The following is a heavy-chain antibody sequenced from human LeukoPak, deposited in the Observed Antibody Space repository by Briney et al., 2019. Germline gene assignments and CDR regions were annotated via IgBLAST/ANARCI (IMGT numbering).Heavy chain of an antibody. J-gene: IGHJ6*04. Sequence: PSETLSLTCTVSGGAVSSGTYYRSWIPQPPGKGLEWIGYIYYSGSTNYNPSLKSRVIISVDTSKNQLSLKLSSVTAADTAVYYCARGRIAMVRGVLYYYYYGMDVWGKGTTVTVSS. V-gene: IGHV4-61*01. CDR1: GGAVSSGTYY. D-gene: IGHD3-10*01. CDR3: ARGRIAMVRGVLYYYYYGMDV. CDR2: IYYSGST.